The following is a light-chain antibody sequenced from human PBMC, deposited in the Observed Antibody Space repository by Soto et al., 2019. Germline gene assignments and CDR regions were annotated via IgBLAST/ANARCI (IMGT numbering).Light chain of an antibody. CDR2: DAS. V-gene: IGKV3-11*01. Sequence: EIVLTQSPGTLSLSPGERATLSCRASQSVRSSLAWYQQQPGQAPRLLIYDASNRATGIPGRFSGSGSGTDFTLTISSLQSEDFAVYYCQQYNNWPKTFGQGTKVDIK. J-gene: IGKJ1*01. CDR1: QSVRSS. CDR3: QQYNNWPKT.